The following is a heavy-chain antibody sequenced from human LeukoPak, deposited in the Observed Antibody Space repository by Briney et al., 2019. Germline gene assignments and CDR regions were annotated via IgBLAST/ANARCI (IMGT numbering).Heavy chain of an antibody. Sequence: ASVKVSCKASGYSFSNYGMHWVRQAPGQRLEWMGWINPTNEKTKYSEKFQGRVTISRDTGASTVYMELSSLRSEDTAVYYCARDHRTESDGYYFVNELWYFDLWGRGTLVTVSS. CDR3: ARDHRTESDGYYFVNELWYFDL. CDR2: INPTNEKT. V-gene: IGHV1-3*01. J-gene: IGHJ2*01. D-gene: IGHD3-22*01. CDR1: GYSFSNYG.